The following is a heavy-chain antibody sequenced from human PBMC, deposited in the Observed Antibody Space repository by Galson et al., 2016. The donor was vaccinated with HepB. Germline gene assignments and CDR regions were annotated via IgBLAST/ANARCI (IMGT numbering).Heavy chain of an antibody. CDR1: GFTFTNAW. CDR3: ARNPGASTWG. Sequence: SCAASGFTFTNAWMSWVRQAPGKGLEWVSLIYSGGNTLYADSVKGRFSISRDNSKNTLYLQMNSLSAEDTAVYYCARNPGASTWGWGQGTLVTVSS. CDR2: IYSGGNT. D-gene: IGHD6-13*01. J-gene: IGHJ4*02. V-gene: IGHV3-66*01.